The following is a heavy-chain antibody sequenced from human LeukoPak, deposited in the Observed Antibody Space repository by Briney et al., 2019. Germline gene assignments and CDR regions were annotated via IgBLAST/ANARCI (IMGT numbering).Heavy chain of an antibody. CDR3: ARLVAGRFDP. CDR2: IKQDGSEE. J-gene: IGHJ5*02. Sequence: PGGSLRLSCAASGFTFSTYWMSWVRQAPGKGLEWVANIKQDGSEEYYVDSVKGRFTISRDNPNHSLYLQMNSLRAENTAVYYCARLVAGRFDPWGQGTLVTVSS. CDR1: GFTFSTYW. D-gene: IGHD2-15*01. V-gene: IGHV3-7*01.